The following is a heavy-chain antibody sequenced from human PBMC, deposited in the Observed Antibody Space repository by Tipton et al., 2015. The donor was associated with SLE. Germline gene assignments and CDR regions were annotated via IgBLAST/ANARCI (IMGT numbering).Heavy chain of an antibody. J-gene: IGHJ5*02. Sequence: TLSLTCAVSGGSISSGGYSWSWIRQPPGKGLEWIGNIYHSGSTYYNPSLKSRVTISVDTSKNQFSLKLSSVTAADTAVYYCARGGGFDPWGQGTLVTVSS. CDR1: GGSISSGGYS. V-gene: IGHV4-30-2*01. CDR3: ARGGGFDP. CDR2: IYHSGST. D-gene: IGHD3-16*01.